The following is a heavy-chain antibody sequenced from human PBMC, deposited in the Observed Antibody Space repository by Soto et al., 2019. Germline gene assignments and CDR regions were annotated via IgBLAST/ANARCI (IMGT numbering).Heavy chain of an antibody. D-gene: IGHD6-13*01. CDR1: GNTFTIYD. J-gene: IGHJ2*01. Sequence: ASVKVSCKASGNTFTIYDINWVRQATGQGLEWMGWMNPNSGNTGYAQKFQGRVTMTRNTSISTAYMELSSLGSEDTAVYYCARRGTAAAGYYYYYYFDLWGRGTLVTVSS. CDR2: MNPNSGNT. V-gene: IGHV1-8*01. CDR3: ARRGTAAAGYYYYYYFDL.